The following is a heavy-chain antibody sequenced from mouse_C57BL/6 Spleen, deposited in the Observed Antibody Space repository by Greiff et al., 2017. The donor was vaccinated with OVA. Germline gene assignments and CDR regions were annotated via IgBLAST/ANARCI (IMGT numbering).Heavy chain of an antibody. CDR2: INPSSGYT. J-gene: IGHJ4*01. Sequence: QVQLQQSGAELARPGASVKMSCKASGYTFTSYTMHWVKQRPGQGLEWIGYINPSSGYTKYNQKFKDKATLTADKSSSTAYMQLSSLTSEDSAVYYCAYYGSSYSYAMDYWGQGTSVTVSS. D-gene: IGHD1-1*01. V-gene: IGHV1-4*01. CDR1: GYTFTSYT. CDR3: AYYGSSYSYAMDY.